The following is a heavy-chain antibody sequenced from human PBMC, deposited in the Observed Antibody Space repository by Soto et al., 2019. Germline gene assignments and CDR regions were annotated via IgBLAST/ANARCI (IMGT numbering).Heavy chain of an antibody. CDR1: GYTFTSYY. CDR3: ARGGLSDILTGYQLYNWFDP. V-gene: IGHV1-2*04. Sequence: ASVKVSCKASGYTFTSYYMNWVRQAPGQGLEWMGWINPNSGGTNYAQKFQGWVTMTRDTSISTAYMELSRLRSDDTAVYYCARGGLSDILTGYQLYNWFDPWGQGTLVTVSS. J-gene: IGHJ5*02. CDR2: INPNSGGT. D-gene: IGHD3-9*01.